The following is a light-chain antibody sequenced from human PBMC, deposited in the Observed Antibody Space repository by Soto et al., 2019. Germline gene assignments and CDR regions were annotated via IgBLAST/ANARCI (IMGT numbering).Light chain of an antibody. J-gene: IGLJ2*01. Sequence: QAVVTQPPSVSAAPGQKVTISCSGSSSSIGNNYVSWYQHLPGTAPKLLIYENDKRPSGIPDRFSGSKSGTSATLGITGLQTGDEADYYCGTWDNSLNLVVVFGGGTKLTVL. CDR1: SSSIGNNY. CDR3: GTWDNSLNLVVV. CDR2: END. V-gene: IGLV1-51*01.